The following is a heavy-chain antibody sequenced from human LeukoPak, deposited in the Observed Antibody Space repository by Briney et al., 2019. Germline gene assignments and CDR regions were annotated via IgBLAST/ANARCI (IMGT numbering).Heavy chain of an antibody. CDR3: ARVDSLAAAGTFDY. J-gene: IGHJ4*02. V-gene: IGHV1-2*02. D-gene: IGHD6-13*01. CDR1: GYTFTGYY. CDR2: INPNSGGT. Sequence: GASVKVSCKASGYTFTGYYMHWVRQAPGQGLEWMGWINPNSGGTNYAQKFQGRVTMTRDTSISTAYMELSRLRSDDTAVYYCARVDSLAAAGTFDYWGQGTLVTVSS.